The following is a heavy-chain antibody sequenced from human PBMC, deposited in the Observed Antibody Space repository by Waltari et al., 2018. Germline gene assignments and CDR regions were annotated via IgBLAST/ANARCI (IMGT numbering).Heavy chain of an antibody. CDR1: GGTFSSYT. V-gene: IGHV1-69*02. CDR2: IIPPLGIA. CDR3: ARVDYYDRSGYYYFGY. D-gene: IGHD3-22*01. Sequence: QVQLVQSGAEVKKPGSSVKVSCTASGGTFSSYTISWVRTAPGQGLEWMGRIIPPLGIANYAQKFQGRVTITADKSTSTAYMELSSLRSEDTAVYYCARVDYYDRSGYYYFGYWGQGTLVTVSS. J-gene: IGHJ4*02.